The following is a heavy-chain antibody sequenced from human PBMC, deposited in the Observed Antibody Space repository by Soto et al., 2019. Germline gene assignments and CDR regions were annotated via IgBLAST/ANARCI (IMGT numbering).Heavy chain of an antibody. V-gene: IGHV3-23*01. CDR3: ARDSRYSSSPTPHY. Sequence: GGSLRLSCAASGFTFSSYAMSWVRQAPGKGLEWVSAISGSGGSTYYADSVKGRSTISRDNAKNSLYLQMNSLRAEDTAVYYCARDSRYSSSPTPHYWGQGTLVTVSS. D-gene: IGHD6-6*01. J-gene: IGHJ4*02. CDR2: ISGSGGST. CDR1: GFTFSSYA.